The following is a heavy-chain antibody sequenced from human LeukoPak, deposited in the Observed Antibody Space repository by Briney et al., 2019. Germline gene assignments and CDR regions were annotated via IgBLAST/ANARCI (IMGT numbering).Heavy chain of an antibody. V-gene: IGHV4-59*01. J-gene: IGHJ4*02. CDR2: IYYTGST. CDR1: GGSFSTYY. CDR3: ARDYSGWSEMDY. Sequence: SETLSLTCTVSGGSFSTYYWSWIRQPPGKGPEWIGYIYYTGSTNYNPSLKSRVTISIDTSKNQFSLKLNSVTAADTAVYYCARDYSGWSEMDYWGQGALVTVSS. D-gene: IGHD6-19*01.